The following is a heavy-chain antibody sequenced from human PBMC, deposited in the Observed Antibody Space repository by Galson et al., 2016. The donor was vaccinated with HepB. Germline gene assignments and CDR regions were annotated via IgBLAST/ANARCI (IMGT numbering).Heavy chain of an antibody. CDR2: ISPQNGQT. CDR1: GYSCTSFG. D-gene: IGHD3-9*01. Sequence: SVKVSCKASGYSCTSFGVSWVRQAPGEGLEWMGWISPQNGQTNYAQRFHGRVTMTADTSTDTAYMEVRSLSFDDKAVYYCASDPAHDIFTPYYRAGGNGFDIWGQGTTVTVSS. J-gene: IGHJ6*01. V-gene: IGHV1-18*01. CDR3: ASDPAHDIFTPYYRAGGNGFDI.